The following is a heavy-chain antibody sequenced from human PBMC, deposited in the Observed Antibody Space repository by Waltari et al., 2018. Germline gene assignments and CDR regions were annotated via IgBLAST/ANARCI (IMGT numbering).Heavy chain of an antibody. Sequence: QVQLQESGPGLVKPSETLSLTCTVSGGSISSHYWSWIRQPPGKGLEWIGYIYYSGSTNSNPSLKSRVTISVDTSKNQFSLKLSSVTAADTAVYYCARVRRYSGYVLGFDYWGQGTLVTVSS. V-gene: IGHV4-59*11. CDR1: GGSISSHY. D-gene: IGHD5-12*01. CDR2: IYYSGST. J-gene: IGHJ4*02. CDR3: ARVRRYSGYVLGFDY.